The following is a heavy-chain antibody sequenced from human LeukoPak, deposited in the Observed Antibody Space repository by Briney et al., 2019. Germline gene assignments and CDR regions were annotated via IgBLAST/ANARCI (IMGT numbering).Heavy chain of an antibody. J-gene: IGHJ4*02. CDR2: IIPILGIA. D-gene: IGHD5-18*01. V-gene: IGHV1-69*04. CDR3: EGGYSYGSIDY. CDR1: GGTFSSYA. Sequence: ASVKLSCKASGGTFSSYAISWVRQAPGQGLEWIGRIIPILGIANYAKTFQGRVTITADKSTSTAYMEPSSLRSEDTAVYDGEGGYSYGSIDYWGQGTLVTVSS.